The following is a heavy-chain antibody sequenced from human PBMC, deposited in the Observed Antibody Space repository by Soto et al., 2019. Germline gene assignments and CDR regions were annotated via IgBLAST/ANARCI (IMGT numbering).Heavy chain of an antibody. V-gene: IGHV3-33*01. D-gene: IGHD4-17*01. CDR1: GFTFSSYG. CDR3: ARLDYGGNDDFDY. Sequence: QVQLVESGGGVVQPGRSLRLSCAASGFTFSSYGMHWVRQAPGKGLEWVAVIWYDGSNKYYADSVKGRFTISRDNXKNTLYLQMNSLRAEDTAVYYCARLDYGGNDDFDYWGQGTLVTVSS. J-gene: IGHJ4*02. CDR2: IWYDGSNK.